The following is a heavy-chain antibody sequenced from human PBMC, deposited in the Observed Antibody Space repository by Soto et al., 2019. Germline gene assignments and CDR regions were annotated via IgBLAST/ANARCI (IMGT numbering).Heavy chain of an antibody. CDR3: ARGGGYSRDEKSGMDD. Sequence: EVQLVESGGGLVQPGGSLRLSCAASGFTFSSYEMNWVRQAPGKGLEWVSYISSSGSTIYYADSVKGRFTISRDNAKNSPYLQMNSLRTEETAVDYCARGGGYSRDEKSGMDDWGQGTTVTVSS. D-gene: IGHD6-13*01. J-gene: IGHJ6*02. CDR2: ISSSGSTI. V-gene: IGHV3-48*03. CDR1: GFTFSSYE.